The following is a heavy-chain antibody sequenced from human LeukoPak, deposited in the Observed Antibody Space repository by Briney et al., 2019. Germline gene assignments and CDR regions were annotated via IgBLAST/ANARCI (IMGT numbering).Heavy chain of an antibody. V-gene: IGHV4-31*11. CDR1: GVSISSGGYY. D-gene: IGHD2-2*01. J-gene: IGHJ4*02. CDR3: ARGIVPEAFDY. CDR2: IYYSGST. Sequence: SETLSLTCAVSGVSISSGGYYWSWIRQHPGKGLEWIGYIYYSGSTYYNPSLKSRVTISVDTSKNQFSLKLSSVTAADTAVYYCARGIVPEAFDYWGQGTLVTVSS.